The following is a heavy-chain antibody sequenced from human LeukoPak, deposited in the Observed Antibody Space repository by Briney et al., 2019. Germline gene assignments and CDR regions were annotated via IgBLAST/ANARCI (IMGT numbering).Heavy chain of an antibody. D-gene: IGHD3-22*01. CDR2: IKQDGSEK. CDR1: GFTFSYFW. J-gene: IGHJ4*02. CDR3: ARGLGQFGY. V-gene: IGHV3-7*04. Sequence: GGSLRLSCTASGFTFSYFWMSWVRQAPGKGLEWVADIKQDGSEKYYVDSVKGRFTISRDNAKNPLYLQMNSLRAEDTAVYYCARGLGQFGYWGQGTLVTVSS.